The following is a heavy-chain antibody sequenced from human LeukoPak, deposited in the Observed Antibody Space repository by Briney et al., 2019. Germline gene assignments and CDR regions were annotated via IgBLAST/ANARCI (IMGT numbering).Heavy chain of an antibody. Sequence: PSGTLSLTCAVSGGSISSSNWWSWVRQPPGKGLEWIGEIYHSGSTNYNPSLKSRVTISVDKSKNQFSLKLSSVTAADTAVYYCARANYYDSSYYFDYWGQGTLVTVSS. D-gene: IGHD3-22*01. CDR3: ARANYYDSSYYFDY. J-gene: IGHJ4*02. V-gene: IGHV4-4*02. CDR2: IYHSGST. CDR1: GGSISSSNW.